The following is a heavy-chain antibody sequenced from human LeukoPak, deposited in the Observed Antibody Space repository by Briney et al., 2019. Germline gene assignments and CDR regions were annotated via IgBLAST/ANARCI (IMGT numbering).Heavy chain of an antibody. CDR2: INPNSGGT. J-gene: IGHJ4*02. Sequence: RASVTVSCTASGYTFTGYYMHWVRQAPGQGLEWMGWINPNSGGTNYAQKFQGWVTMTRDTSISTAYMELSRLRSDDTAVYYCARGASSGWYGTFFYWGQGTLVTVSS. CDR1: GYTFTGYY. V-gene: IGHV1-2*04. CDR3: ARGASSGWYGTFFY. D-gene: IGHD6-19*01.